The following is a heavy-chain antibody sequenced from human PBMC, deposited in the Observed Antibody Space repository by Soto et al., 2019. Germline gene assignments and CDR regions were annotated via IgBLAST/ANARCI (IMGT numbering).Heavy chain of an antibody. J-gene: IGHJ4*02. CDR3: ARLVYDSRLNYLYFDH. D-gene: IGHD3-22*01. Sequence: SETLSLTCDVSGVSISSGNWWSWVRPHPGKGLEWLAEVYNYGSANYHPSLERRATISVDRSKNQFSLRLSSVTAADTGKYYCARLVYDSRLNYLYFDHWGQGTLVTVSS. V-gene: IGHV4-4*02. CDR1: GVSISSGNW. CDR2: VYNYGSA.